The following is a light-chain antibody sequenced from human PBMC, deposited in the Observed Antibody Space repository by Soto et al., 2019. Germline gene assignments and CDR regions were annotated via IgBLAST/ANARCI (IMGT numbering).Light chain of an antibody. V-gene: IGKV1-5*03. CDR3: QQYNDYPLT. CDR1: QSISSW. J-gene: IGKJ4*01. Sequence: DIQMTQSPSTLSASVGDRVTITCRASQSISSWLAWYQQKPGKAPKLLMYKAYNLESGVPSRFSGIGSGTEFTLTISSLQPDDFATYHCQQYNDYPLTFGGGTKVEIK. CDR2: KAY.